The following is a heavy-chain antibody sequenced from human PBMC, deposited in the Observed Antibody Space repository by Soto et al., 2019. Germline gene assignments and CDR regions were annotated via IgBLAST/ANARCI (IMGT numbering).Heavy chain of an antibody. CDR3: ARDLGYCSGGSCYSWFDP. CDR1: GGSISSGGYY. D-gene: IGHD2-15*01. V-gene: IGHV4-31*03. CDR2: IYYSGST. Sequence: SXNLSLPCTVSGGSISSGGYYWSCIRQHPGKGLEWIGYIYYSGSTYYNPSLKSRVTISVDTSKNQFSLKLSSVTAADTAVYYCARDLGYCSGGSCYSWFDPWGQGTLVTVSS. J-gene: IGHJ5*02.